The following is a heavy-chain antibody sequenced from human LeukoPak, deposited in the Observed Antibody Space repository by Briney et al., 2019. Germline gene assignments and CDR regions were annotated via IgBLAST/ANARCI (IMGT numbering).Heavy chain of an antibody. V-gene: IGHV4-38-2*02. CDR2: IYHSGST. Sequence: SETLSLTCTVSGYSISSGYYWGWIRQPPGKGLEWIGSIYHSGSTYYNPSLKSRVTLSVDTSKNQFSLKLSSVTAADTAVYYCARTTIRHNWFDPWGQGTLVTVSS. CDR3: ARTTIRHNWFDP. D-gene: IGHD5-12*01. CDR1: GYSISSGYY. J-gene: IGHJ5*02.